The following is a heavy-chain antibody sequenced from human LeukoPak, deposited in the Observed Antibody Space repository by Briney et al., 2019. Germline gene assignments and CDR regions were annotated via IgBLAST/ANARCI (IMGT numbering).Heavy chain of an antibody. CDR1: GGSISSYY. J-gene: IGHJ6*02. CDR3: ARSPYFYYGGDV. Sequence: SETLSLTCTISGGSISSYYWTWIRQPPGKGLEWIGYIYNGRSTNYNPSLKSRATILVDTSKNQFSLKLSSVTAADTAVYYCARSPYFYYGGDVWGQGTTVTVSS. V-gene: IGHV4-59*01. CDR2: IYNGRST.